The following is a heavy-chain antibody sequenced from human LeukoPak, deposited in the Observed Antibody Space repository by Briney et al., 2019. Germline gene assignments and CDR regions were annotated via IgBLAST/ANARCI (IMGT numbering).Heavy chain of an antibody. J-gene: IGHJ4*02. CDR2: IKQDGSEK. Sequence: QPGGSLRLSCAVSGSTFSSYWMSWVRQAPGKGLEWVANIKQDGSEKYYVDSVKGRFTISRDNAKNSLYLQMNSLRAEDTAVYYCARGYWQLGYWGQGTLVTVSS. V-gene: IGHV3-7*01. D-gene: IGHD1-26*01. CDR1: GSTFSSYW. CDR3: ARGYWQLGY.